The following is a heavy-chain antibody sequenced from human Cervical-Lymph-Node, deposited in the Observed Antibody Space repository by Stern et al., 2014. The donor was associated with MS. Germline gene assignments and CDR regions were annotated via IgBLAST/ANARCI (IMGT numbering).Heavy chain of an antibody. CDR3: AKLLWFGEYYLHPFDY. D-gene: IGHD3-10*01. J-gene: IGHJ4*02. V-gene: IGHV3-23*04. CDR1: GFTFSSYA. CDR2: ISGSGGST. Sequence: VQLVESGGGLVQPGGSLRLSCAASGFTFSSYAMSWVRQAPGKGLEWVSAISGSGGSTYYADSVKGRFTISRDNSKNTLYLQMNSLRAEDTAVYYCAKLLWFGEYYLHPFDYWGQGTLVTVSS.